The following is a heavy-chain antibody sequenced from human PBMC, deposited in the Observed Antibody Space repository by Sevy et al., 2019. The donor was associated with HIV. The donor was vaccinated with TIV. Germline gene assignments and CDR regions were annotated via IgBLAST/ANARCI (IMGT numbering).Heavy chain of an antibody. CDR3: AGENAWGRGYS. J-gene: IGHJ4*02. D-gene: IGHD1-26*01. Sequence: SETLSLTCTVSGGSITSLYWNWIRQPPGKGLERIANINYNGHINYNLSLKSRVTLSLNTSKNQFSLRLSSVTAADTAMYYCAGENAWGRGYSWGQGTLVTVSS. CDR1: GGSITSLY. V-gene: IGHV4-59*08. CDR2: INYNGHI.